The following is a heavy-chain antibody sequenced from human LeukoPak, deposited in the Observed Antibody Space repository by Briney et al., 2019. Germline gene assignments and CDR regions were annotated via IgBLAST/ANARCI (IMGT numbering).Heavy chain of an antibody. CDR3: ARYGGSYAI. V-gene: IGHV4-4*07. D-gene: IGHD3-16*01. CDR2: VYIDGTI. CDR1: GDSISTYF. J-gene: IGHJ4*02. Sequence: SETLSLTCNVFGDSISTYFWTWIRQPAGKGLERIGRVYIDGTINYNPSLKSRISMSVDTSKNQISLEMTSVTAADTAVYYCARYGGSYAIWGQGTLVTVSS.